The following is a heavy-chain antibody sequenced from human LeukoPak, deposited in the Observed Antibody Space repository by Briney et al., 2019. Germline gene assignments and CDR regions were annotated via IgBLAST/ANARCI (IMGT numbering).Heavy chain of an antibody. CDR1: GYTFTGYY. D-gene: IGHD5-18*01. Sequence: ASVKVSCKASGYTFTGYYMQWVRKAPGQGLEWMARINPNSGGTNYAQKFQGRVTMTRDTSISTAYMELSRLRSDDAAVYYCATIRGYSYGSRYYFDYWGQGTLVTVSS. CDR3: ATIRGYSYGSRYYFDY. CDR2: INPNSGGT. J-gene: IGHJ4*02. V-gene: IGHV1-2*06.